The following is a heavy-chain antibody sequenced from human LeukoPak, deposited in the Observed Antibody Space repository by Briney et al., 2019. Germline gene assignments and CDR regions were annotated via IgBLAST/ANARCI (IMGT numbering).Heavy chain of an antibody. CDR2: IRSKAYGATT. Sequence: GGSLRLSCTASGFTFGDYAMSWVRQAPGKGLEWVGFIRSKAYGATTEYATSVKGRFTISRDDSKSTAYLQMNSLKIEDTAVYYCTRGYCSSTNCYSYSWGQGTLVTVSS. V-gene: IGHV3-49*04. CDR3: TRGYCSSTNCYSYS. CDR1: GFTFGDYA. D-gene: IGHD2-2*02. J-gene: IGHJ4*02.